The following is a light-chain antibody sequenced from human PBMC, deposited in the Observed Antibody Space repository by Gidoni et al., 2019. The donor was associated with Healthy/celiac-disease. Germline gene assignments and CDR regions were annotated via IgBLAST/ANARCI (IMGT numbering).Light chain of an antibody. J-gene: IGKJ4*01. CDR1: QIISRY. CDR2: AAS. CDR3: QQRYSTHLT. Sequence: DIQMTHSPSSLSASVGDRVTITCRASQIISRYLTWYQQKPGKAPKLLIYAASSLQSGVPSRFSGSGSGTDFTLSISSLQPEDFATCYCQQRYSTHLTFGGGTRVEIK. V-gene: IGKV1-39*01.